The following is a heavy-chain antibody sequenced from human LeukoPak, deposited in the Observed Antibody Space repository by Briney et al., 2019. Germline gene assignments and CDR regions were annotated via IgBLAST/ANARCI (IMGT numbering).Heavy chain of an antibody. CDR1: GGSISSSLHY. Sequence: SETLSLTCSVSGGSISSSLHYWAWTRQPPGKGLEWLATISESGTTYYNPSLKSRVTISVDTSKNQFSLNLGSVTAADTAVYYCARYSGPYFDYWGQGALVTVSS. J-gene: IGHJ4*02. CDR2: ISESGTT. CDR3: ARYSGPYFDY. V-gene: IGHV4-39*01. D-gene: IGHD2-21*01.